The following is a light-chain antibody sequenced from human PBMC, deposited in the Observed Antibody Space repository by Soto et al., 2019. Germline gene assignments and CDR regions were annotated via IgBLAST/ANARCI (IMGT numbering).Light chain of an antibody. V-gene: IGKV1-39*01. Sequence: DIQMTQSPSSLSASVGDRVTITCRASQSITGYLNWYQQKPGKVPKLLIYAASTLQSGVPSRFSGSGSGTDFTLTLSSLQAEDSVTYYCHQSFIAPWTFGQGTKVDIK. J-gene: IGKJ1*01. CDR2: AAS. CDR1: QSITGY. CDR3: HQSFIAPWT.